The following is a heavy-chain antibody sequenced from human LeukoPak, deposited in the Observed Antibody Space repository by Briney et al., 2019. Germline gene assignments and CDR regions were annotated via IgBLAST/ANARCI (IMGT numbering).Heavy chain of an antibody. CDR2: IYYSGST. CDR1: GGSISSYY. CDR3: ARDVGVATIHWYFDL. J-gene: IGHJ2*01. D-gene: IGHD5-12*01. Sequence: SETLFLTCTVSGGSISSYYWSWIRQPPGKGLEWIGYIYYSGSTNYNPSPKSRVTISVDTSKNQFSLKLSSVTAADTAVYYCARDVGVATIHWYFDLWGRGTLVTVSS. V-gene: IGHV4-59*01.